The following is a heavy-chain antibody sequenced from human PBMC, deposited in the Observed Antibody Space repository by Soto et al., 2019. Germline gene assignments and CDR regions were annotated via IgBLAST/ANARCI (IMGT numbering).Heavy chain of an antibody. D-gene: IGHD3-10*01. CDR3: AKGMSIGSGSPYFMDV. V-gene: IGHV3-23*01. Sequence: GGSLRLSCAASGFTFSSYAMSWVRQAPEKGLEWVSAISGSGDGTYYADSVKGRFTISRDNSKNTLYLQMNSLRAEDTALYYCAKGMSIGSGSPYFMDVWGKGTTVTVFS. CDR2: ISGSGDGT. J-gene: IGHJ6*03. CDR1: GFTFSSYA.